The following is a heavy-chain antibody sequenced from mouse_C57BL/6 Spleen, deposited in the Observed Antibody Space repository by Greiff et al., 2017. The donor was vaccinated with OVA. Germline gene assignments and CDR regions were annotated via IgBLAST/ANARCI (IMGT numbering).Heavy chain of an antibody. Sequence: EVQLQESGPGMVKPSQSLSLTCTVTGYSITSGYDWHWIRHFPGNKLEWMGYISYSGSTNYNPSLKSRISITHDTSKNHFFLKLNSVTTEDTATYYCARRGWDGGFAYWGQGTLVTVSA. CDR1: GYSITSGYD. V-gene: IGHV3-1*01. D-gene: IGHD4-1*01. CDR2: ISYSGST. J-gene: IGHJ3*01. CDR3: ARRGWDGGFAY.